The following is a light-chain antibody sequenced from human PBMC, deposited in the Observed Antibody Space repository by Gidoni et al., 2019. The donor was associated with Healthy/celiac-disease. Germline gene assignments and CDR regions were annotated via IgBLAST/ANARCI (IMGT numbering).Light chain of an antibody. CDR3: QQRSNWPPYT. Sequence: EIVLTQSPATLSLSPGERATLSCRASQSVRSYLAWYQQKPGQAPRLLIYDASNRATGIPARFSGSGSGTDFTLTISSLEPEDFAVHYCQQRSNWPPYTFGQGTKLEIK. CDR1: QSVRSY. V-gene: IGKV3-11*01. J-gene: IGKJ2*01. CDR2: DAS.